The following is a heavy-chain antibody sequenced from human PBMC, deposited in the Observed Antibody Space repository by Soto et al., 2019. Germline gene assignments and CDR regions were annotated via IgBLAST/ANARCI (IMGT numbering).Heavy chain of an antibody. CDR1: GFPFEDFF. CDR2: ISGSGFKK. J-gene: IGHJ5*02. Sequence: GGSMIDSSASSGFPFEDFFMSWVRTAPGKGLEWISSISGSGFKKYYADSVRGRFTISRDNSKSTVYLELNNLSAEDTAVYHCAKNQGVELVPLATVDWFDPWGQGSVVIVSS. CDR3: AKNQGVELVPLATVDWFDP. D-gene: IGHD1-26*01. V-gene: IGHV3-23*01.